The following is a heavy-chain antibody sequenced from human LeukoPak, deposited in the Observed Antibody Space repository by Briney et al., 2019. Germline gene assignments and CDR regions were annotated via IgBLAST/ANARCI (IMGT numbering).Heavy chain of an antibody. V-gene: IGHV4-39*07. J-gene: IGHJ4*02. CDR3: ARGRYNSKTDFDY. CDR1: GDSISSSDYY. D-gene: IGHD3-16*02. Sequence: SETLSLTCTVSGDSISSSDYYWGWIRQPPGKGLEWIGSIHSSGNIYYNPPLKSRVTISLDTSNNQFSLRLFSVSAADTAVYYCARGRYNSKTDFDYWGQGTLVTVSS. CDR2: IHSSGNI.